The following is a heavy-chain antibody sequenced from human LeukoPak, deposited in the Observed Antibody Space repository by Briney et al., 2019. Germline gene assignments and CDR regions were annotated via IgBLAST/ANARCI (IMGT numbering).Heavy chain of an antibody. CDR2: IDYSGST. Sequence: PSETLSLTCTVSGGSISNYYWSWIRQPPGKGLEWIAYIDYSGSTYYNPSLKSRITISVDTSKSQLSLRLSSMTAADTAVYYCARDFSSGDYYFDYWGQGTLVTVSS. CDR1: GGSISNYY. V-gene: IGHV4-59*01. CDR3: ARDFSSGDYYFDY. D-gene: IGHD4-17*01. J-gene: IGHJ4*02.